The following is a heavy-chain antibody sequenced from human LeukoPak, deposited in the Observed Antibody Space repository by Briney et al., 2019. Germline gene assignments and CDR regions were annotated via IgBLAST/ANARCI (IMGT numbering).Heavy chain of an antibody. D-gene: IGHD5-24*01. CDR2: ISSSGSTI. CDR3: ARELKRDFDY. Sequence: GGSLRLSCAASGFTFSSYEMNWVRQAPGKGLEWVSYISSSGSTIYYADSVKGRFTISRGNAKNSLYLQMNSLRAEDTAVYYCARELKRDFDYWGQGTLVTVSS. CDR1: GFTFSSYE. J-gene: IGHJ4*02. V-gene: IGHV3-48*03.